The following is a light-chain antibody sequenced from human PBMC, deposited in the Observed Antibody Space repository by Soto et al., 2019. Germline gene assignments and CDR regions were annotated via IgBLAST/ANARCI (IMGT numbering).Light chain of an antibody. CDR1: QSVSSSH. CDR2: GAS. V-gene: IGKV3-20*01. CDR3: QQYGGSPPMYT. J-gene: IGKJ2*01. Sequence: EIVLTQSPGSLSLSPGETATLSCRASQSVSSSHLAWYQQKPGQAPRLLIYGASSRAAGIPDRFSGSGSGRYFTLTIRRLEPEDFAVYYCQQYGGSPPMYTFGQGAKLEIK.